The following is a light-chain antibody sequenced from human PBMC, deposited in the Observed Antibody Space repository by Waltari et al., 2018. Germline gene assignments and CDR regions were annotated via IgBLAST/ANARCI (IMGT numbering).Light chain of an antibody. J-gene: IGLJ3*02. CDR2: RND. CDR3: AVWDDSLIGRV. V-gene: IGLV1-47*01. Sequence: QSVLSQPPSASGTPGQRVTISCSGTRPNVGSNYVYWYKHLPGTVPKLLIYRNDQRPSGVPDRFSGSKSGTSASLAISGLQSEDESDYYCAVWDDSLIGRVFGGGTKLTVL. CDR1: RPNVGSNY.